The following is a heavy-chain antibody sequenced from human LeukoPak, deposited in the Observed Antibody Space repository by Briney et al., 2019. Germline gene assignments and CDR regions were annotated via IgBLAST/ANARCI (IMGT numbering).Heavy chain of an antibody. D-gene: IGHD3-3*01. CDR3: AKGADVLRFLGDY. CDR2: ISGGST. J-gene: IGHJ4*02. V-gene: IGHV3-38-3*01. Sequence: GGSLRLSCAASGFTVSNNEMSWVRQAPGKGLECVSSISGGSTYCADSRKGRFTISRDNSKNTLHLQMNSLRAEDTAVYYCAKGADVLRFLGDYWGQGTLVTVSS. CDR1: GFTVSNNE.